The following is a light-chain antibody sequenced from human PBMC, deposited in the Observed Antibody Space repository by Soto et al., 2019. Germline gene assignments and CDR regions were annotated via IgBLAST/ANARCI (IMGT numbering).Light chain of an antibody. J-gene: IGKJ4*01. Sequence: DIQMTQSPSTLSASVGDRVTITCRASQSVRSWLAWYQQKEGKAPKLLIYKASSLESGVPSRSSGRFSGSGSGTEFSLTISSLQPDDFATYYCQQYNSYPLTFGGGTKVDIK. V-gene: IGKV1-5*03. CDR1: QSVRSW. CDR2: KAS. CDR3: QQYNSYPLT.